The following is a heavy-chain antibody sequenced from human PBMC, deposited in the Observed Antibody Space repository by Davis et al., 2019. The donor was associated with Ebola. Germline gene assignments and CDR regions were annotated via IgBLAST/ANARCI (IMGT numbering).Heavy chain of an antibody. CDR2: ISYDGSNK. CDR1: GFTFSSYA. Sequence: PGRSLRLSCAASGFTFSSYAMHWVRQAPGKGLEWVAVISYDGSNKYYADSVKGRFTISRDNSKNTLYLQMNSLRAEDTAVYYCARSGYSSSWYKDFDYWGQGTLVTVSS. V-gene: IGHV3-30-3*01. J-gene: IGHJ4*02. CDR3: ARSGYSSSWYKDFDY. D-gene: IGHD6-13*01.